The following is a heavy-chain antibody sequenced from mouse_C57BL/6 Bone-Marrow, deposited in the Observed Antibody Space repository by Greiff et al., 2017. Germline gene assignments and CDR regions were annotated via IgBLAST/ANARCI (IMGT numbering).Heavy chain of an antibody. CDR3: TRFYDYDRGFDY. V-gene: IGHV5-9-1*02. J-gene: IGHJ2*01. D-gene: IGHD2-4*01. CDR1: GFTFSSYA. CDR2: ISSGGDYI. Sequence: EVKLVESGEGLVKPGGSLKLSCAASGFTFSSYAMPWVRQTPEKRLEWVAYISSGGDYIYYAETVKGRFTISRDNARNTLYLQMSSLKSESTAMYYCTRFYDYDRGFDYWGQGTTLTVSS.